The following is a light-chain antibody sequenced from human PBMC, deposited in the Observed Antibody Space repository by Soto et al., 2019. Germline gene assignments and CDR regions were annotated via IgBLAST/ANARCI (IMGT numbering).Light chain of an antibody. CDR3: QQYGSSPQD. Sequence: EIVLTQSPGTLSLSPGERATLSFRASQSVSSSYLAWYQQKPGQAPRLLIYGASSRATGIPDRFSGSGSGTDFTLTISRLEPEDFAVYYCQQYGSSPQDFGQGTRLEI. CDR1: QSVSSSY. V-gene: IGKV3-20*01. CDR2: GAS. J-gene: IGKJ5*01.